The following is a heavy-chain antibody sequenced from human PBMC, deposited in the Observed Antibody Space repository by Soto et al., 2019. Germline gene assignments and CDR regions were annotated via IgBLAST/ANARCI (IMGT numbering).Heavy chain of an antibody. CDR2: ISSNSAYI. D-gene: IGHD6-13*01. CDR3: TRDASRDSSARGWFDP. V-gene: IGHV3-21*01. Sequence: PGGSLRLSCAASGFTFRSFTMGWVRQAPGKGLEWVSTISSNSAYIYYTDALIGRFTISRDNAENSLHLQMNSLRAEDTAVYYCTRDASRDSSARGWFDPWGPGTLVTVS. CDR1: GFTFRSFT. J-gene: IGHJ5*02.